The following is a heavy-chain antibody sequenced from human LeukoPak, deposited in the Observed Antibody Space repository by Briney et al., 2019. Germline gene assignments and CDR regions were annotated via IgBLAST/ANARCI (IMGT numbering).Heavy chain of an antibody. J-gene: IGHJ4*02. V-gene: IGHV3-30*18. CDR1: GFTFSDYY. Sequence: PGGSLRLSCAASGFTFSDYYMSWIRQAAGKGLEWVAAISYDGSNRYYADSVKGRFTISRDNSKNTLYLQMNSLRAEDTAVYYCAKLFRVVVPDANTHFDYWGQGTLVTVSS. CDR3: AKLFRVVVPDANTHFDY. D-gene: IGHD2-2*01. CDR2: ISYDGSNR.